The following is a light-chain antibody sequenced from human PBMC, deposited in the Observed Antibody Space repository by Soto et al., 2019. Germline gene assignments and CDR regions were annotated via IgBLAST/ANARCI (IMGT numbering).Light chain of an antibody. CDR2: DAS. CDR3: QQRSNWPTIT. Sequence: EIVLTQSPATLSLSPGERATLSCRASQSVGSYLAWYQQKPGQATRPLIYDASNRATGSPARFSGSGSGRVFTLTISSLEPEDFAVYYCQQRSNWPTITFGQGTRLEIK. CDR1: QSVGSY. V-gene: IGKV3-11*02. J-gene: IGKJ5*01.